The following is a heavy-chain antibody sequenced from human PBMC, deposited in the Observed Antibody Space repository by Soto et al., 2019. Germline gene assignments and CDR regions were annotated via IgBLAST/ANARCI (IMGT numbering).Heavy chain of an antibody. CDR1: GGSISSYF. D-gene: IGHD6-13*01. CDR2: VYYTGTT. V-gene: IGHV4-59*01. CDR3: ARDLAAVPRAFDY. J-gene: IGHJ4*02. Sequence: PSETLSLPCTVSGGSISSYFYIWVRQPPGKGLEWIGSVYYTGTTDYNPSLKSRVTISVDTSKTQFSLNLRSVTAADTAVYYCARDLAAVPRAFDYWGRGTLVTVSS.